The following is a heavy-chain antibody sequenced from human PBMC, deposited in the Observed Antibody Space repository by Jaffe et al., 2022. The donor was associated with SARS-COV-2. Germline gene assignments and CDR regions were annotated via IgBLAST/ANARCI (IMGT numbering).Heavy chain of an antibody. V-gene: IGHV2-5*01. D-gene: IGHD5-18*01. CDR2: IYWNDDK. CDR1: GFSLSTSGVG. CDR3: ARQISGLDTAMVTKRGPFDY. J-gene: IGHJ4*02. Sequence: QITLKESGPTLVKPTQTLTLTCTFSGFSLSTSGVGVGWIRQPPGKALEWLALIYWNDDKRYSPSLKSRLTITKDTSKNQVVLTMTNMDPVDTATYYCARQISGLDTAMVTKRGPFDYWGQGTLVTVSS.